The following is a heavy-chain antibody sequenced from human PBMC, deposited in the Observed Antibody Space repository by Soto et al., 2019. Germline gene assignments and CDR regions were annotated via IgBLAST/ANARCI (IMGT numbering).Heavy chain of an antibody. CDR1: GGSISSTSYY. CDR2: IYYNGGT. Sequence: SETLSLTCPVSGGSISSTSYYWGWIRQPPGKGLEWIGTIYYNGGTYYNPSLKSRVTISVDTSKNQFFLKLSSVTAADTAVYYCARHYDILTGYYTPLEYWGQGTLVTVSS. J-gene: IGHJ4*02. V-gene: IGHV4-39*01. CDR3: ARHYDILTGYYTPLEY. D-gene: IGHD3-9*01.